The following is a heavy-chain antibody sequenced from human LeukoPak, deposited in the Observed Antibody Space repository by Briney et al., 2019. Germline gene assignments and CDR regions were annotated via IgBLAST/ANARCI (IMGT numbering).Heavy chain of an antibody. V-gene: IGHV3-33*01. CDR3: ARWELDY. CDR2: IWYDGSNK. J-gene: IGHJ4*02. CDR1: GFTFSTYG. D-gene: IGHD1-1*01. Sequence: GRSLRLSCAASGFTFSTYGMHWVRQAPGKGLEWVALIWYDGSNKYHADSVKGRFTISRDNSKNTLYLQMNSLRAEDTAVYYCARWELDYWGQGTLVTVS.